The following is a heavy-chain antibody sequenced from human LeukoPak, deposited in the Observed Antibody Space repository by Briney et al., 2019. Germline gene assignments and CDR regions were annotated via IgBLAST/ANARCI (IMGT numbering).Heavy chain of an antibody. CDR2: INPNSGGT. V-gene: IGHV1-2*02. J-gene: IGHJ2*01. CDR1: GYTFTGYY. D-gene: IGHD1-7*01. Sequence: GASVKVSCKASGYTFTGYYMHWVRQAPGQGLEWMGWINPNSGGTNYAQKFQGRATMTRDTSISTAYMELSRLRSDDTAVYYCARDIVTGTTPGWYFDLWGRGTLVTVSS. CDR3: ARDIVTGTTPGWYFDL.